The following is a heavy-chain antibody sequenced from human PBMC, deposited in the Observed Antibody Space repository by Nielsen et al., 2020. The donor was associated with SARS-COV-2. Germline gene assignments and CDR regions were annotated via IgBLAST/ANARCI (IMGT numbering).Heavy chain of an antibody. CDR3: ARSGYDFWSGYYEG. CDR1: GGSISSYY. J-gene: IGHJ4*02. Sequence: SETLSLTCTVSGGSISSYYWSWIRQPAGKGLEWIGRIYTSGSTNYNPSLKSRVTISVDTSKNQFSLKLSSVTAADTAVYYCARSGYDFWSGYYEGWGQGTLVTVSS. CDR2: IYTSGST. V-gene: IGHV4-4*07. D-gene: IGHD3-3*01.